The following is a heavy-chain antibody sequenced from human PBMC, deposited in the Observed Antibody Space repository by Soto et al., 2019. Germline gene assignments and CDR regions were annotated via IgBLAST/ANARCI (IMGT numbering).Heavy chain of an antibody. V-gene: IGHV4-31*03. CDR1: GGSISSGGYY. J-gene: IGHJ4*02. D-gene: IGHD3-9*01. Sequence: SETLSLTCTVSGGSISSGGYYWSWIRQHPGKGLEWIGYIYYSGSTYYNPSLKSRVTISVDTSKNQFSLKLSSVTAADTAVYYCARNDYDILTGPNFFDYWGQGTLVTVSS. CDR3: ARNDYDILTGPNFFDY. CDR2: IYYSGST.